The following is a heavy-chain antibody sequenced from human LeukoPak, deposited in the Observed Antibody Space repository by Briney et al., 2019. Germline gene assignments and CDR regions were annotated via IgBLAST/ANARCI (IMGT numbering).Heavy chain of an antibody. CDR1: GYTFTGYY. CDR2: INPNSGGT. Sequence: ASVKVSCKASGYTFTGYYMHWVRQAPGQGLEWMGWINPNSGGTNYAQKFQGRVTMTRDTSISTAYMELSRLRSDDTAVYYCARSSPPEGHIVVVPAAKGADYYYYGMDVWGQGTTVTVS. D-gene: IGHD2-2*01. V-gene: IGHV1-2*02. CDR3: ARSSPPEGHIVVVPAAKGADYYYYGMDV. J-gene: IGHJ6*02.